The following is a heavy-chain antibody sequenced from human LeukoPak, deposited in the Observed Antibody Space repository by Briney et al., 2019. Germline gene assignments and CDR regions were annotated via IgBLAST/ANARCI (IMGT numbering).Heavy chain of an antibody. CDR2: TKHDGSEK. D-gene: IGHD6-19*01. V-gene: IGHV3-7*04. J-gene: IGHJ4*02. Sequence: GGSLRLSCAASGFTFSTYWMSWVRQAPGKGLEWVANTKHDGSEKYYVDSVKGRFTVSRDNAKNSLYLQMNSLRAEDTAVYYCARGLYNSGWYFEYWGQGTLVTVSS. CDR3: ARGLYNSGWYFEY. CDR1: GFTFSTYW.